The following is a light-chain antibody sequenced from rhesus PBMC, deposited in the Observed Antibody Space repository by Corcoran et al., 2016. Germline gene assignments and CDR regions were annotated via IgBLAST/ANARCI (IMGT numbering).Light chain of an antibody. Sequence: QVILTQSPATLSLSPGERATLSCRASQSVSSYLAWYQQKPGQAPRLLIYGASSRATGIPARFRGSGSGTALPLTISSLEPGDVGVYHCYQHSSGLTFGGGTKVEIK. CDR3: YQHSSGLT. CDR1: QSVSSY. CDR2: GAS. J-gene: IGKJ4*01. V-gene: IGKV3-10*01.